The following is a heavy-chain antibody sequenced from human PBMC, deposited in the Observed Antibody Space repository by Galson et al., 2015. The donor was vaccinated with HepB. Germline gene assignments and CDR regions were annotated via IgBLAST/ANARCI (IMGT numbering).Heavy chain of an antibody. CDR2: ISSSGSTI. V-gene: IGHV3-48*04. D-gene: IGHD3-10*02. CDR1: TFIFSTYS. J-gene: IGHJ6*02. CDR3: ARGPPMFGYYYYYGMDV. Sequence: SLRLSCAASTFIFSTYSMNWVRQAPGKGLEWVSYISSSGSTIYYADSVKGRFTISRDNAKNSLYLQMNSLRAEDTAVYYCARGPPMFGYYYYYGMDVWGQGTTVTVSS.